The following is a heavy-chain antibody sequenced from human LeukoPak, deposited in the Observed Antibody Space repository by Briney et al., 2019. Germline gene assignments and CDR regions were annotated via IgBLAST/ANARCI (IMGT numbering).Heavy chain of an antibody. CDR1: GYTFTSYD. D-gene: IGHD3-3*01. V-gene: IGHV1-8*01. Sequence: GASVKVSCKASGYTFTSYDINWVRQATGQGLEWMGWMNSNSGNTGYAQKFQGRVTMTRNTSISTAYMELSSLRSEDTAVYYCAIPQKYYDFWSGYPSNWFDPWGQGTLVTVSS. J-gene: IGHJ5*02. CDR2: MNSNSGNT. CDR3: AIPQKYYDFWSGYPSNWFDP.